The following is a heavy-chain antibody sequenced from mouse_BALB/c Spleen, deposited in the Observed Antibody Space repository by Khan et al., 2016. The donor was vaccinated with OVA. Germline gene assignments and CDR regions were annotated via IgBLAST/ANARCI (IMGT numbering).Heavy chain of an antibody. Sequence: QVQLQQSGPELVKPGASVKMSCKASGYTFTDYLINWVKQRTGQGLEWFGESYPGSGYTNYNQKFKGQATLTSDKSSNTAYIQLSSLTSEDSAVYICASAGYGGFAYWGQGTLVTVSA. V-gene: IGHV1-77*01. CDR2: SYPGSGYT. CDR3: ASAGYGGFAY. D-gene: IGHD3-2*02. J-gene: IGHJ3*01. CDR1: GYTFTDYL.